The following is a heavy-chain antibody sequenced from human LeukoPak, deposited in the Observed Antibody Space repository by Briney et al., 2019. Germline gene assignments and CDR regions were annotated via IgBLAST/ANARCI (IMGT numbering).Heavy chain of an antibody. Sequence: SVKVSCKASGGTFSSYAISGVRQAPGQGLEWMGRIIPILGIANYAQKFQGRVTITADKSTSTAYMELSSLRSEDTAVYYCAMSFTDHDAFDIWGQGTMVTVSS. CDR2: IIPILGIA. V-gene: IGHV1-69*04. CDR1: GGTFSSYA. J-gene: IGHJ3*02. CDR3: AMSFTDHDAFDI.